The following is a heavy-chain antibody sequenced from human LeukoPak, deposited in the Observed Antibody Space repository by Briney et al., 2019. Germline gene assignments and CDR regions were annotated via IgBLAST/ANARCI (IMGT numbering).Heavy chain of an antibody. CDR3: TTGLERRSWFDP. CDR2: IKSKTDGGTT. J-gene: IGHJ5*02. D-gene: IGHD1-1*01. V-gene: IGHV3-15*01. CDR1: GFTFSNAW. Sequence: GGPLSLSCAACGFTFSNAWMSCLRQARGKGLEWVGRIKSKTDGGTTDYAAPVKGRFTISRDDSKNTLYLQMNSLKTEDTAVYYCTTGLERRSWFDPWGQGTLVTVSS.